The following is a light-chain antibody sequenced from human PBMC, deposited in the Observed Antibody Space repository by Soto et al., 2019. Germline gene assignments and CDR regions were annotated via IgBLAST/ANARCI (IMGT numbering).Light chain of an antibody. CDR2: DAS. Sequence: DIQMTQSPSTLSASVGDRVTITCRASQTIIRWLAWYQQKPGEAPKLLIYDASSLERGVPSRFSGSGSGAEFTLTISSLQPEDLATYYCQQYSNYWTFGQGTKV. J-gene: IGKJ1*01. CDR1: QTIIRW. V-gene: IGKV1-5*01. CDR3: QQYSNYWT.